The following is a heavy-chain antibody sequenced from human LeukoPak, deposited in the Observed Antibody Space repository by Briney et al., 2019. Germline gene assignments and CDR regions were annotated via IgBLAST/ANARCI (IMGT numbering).Heavy chain of an antibody. CDR3: ASIPRSGWPHDACDI. D-gene: IGHD6-19*01. CDR2: IYTSGST. Sequence: SETLSLTCTVSGGSISSYYWSWIRQPAGKGLEWIGRIYTSGSTNYNPSLKSRVTMSVDTSKNQFSLKLSSVTAADTAVYYCASIPRSGWPHDACDIWGQGTMVTVSS. CDR1: GGSISSYY. J-gene: IGHJ3*02. V-gene: IGHV4-4*07.